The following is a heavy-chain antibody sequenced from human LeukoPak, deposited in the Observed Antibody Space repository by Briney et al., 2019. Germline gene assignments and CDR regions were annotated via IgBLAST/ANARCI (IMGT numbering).Heavy chain of an antibody. CDR3: AKSQWEFSPGYFDP. D-gene: IGHD1-26*01. V-gene: IGHV4-39*02. CDR1: GDSISSSSYS. J-gene: IGHJ5*02. CDR2: INHNSGDT. Sequence: SETLSLTCTVSGDSISSSSYSWGWLRQSPGKGLEWIGSINHNSGDTYYNPSLESRVTISVDTSKNHFFLKLKSVIAADTAVYYCAKSQWEFSPGYFDPWGQGILVTVSS.